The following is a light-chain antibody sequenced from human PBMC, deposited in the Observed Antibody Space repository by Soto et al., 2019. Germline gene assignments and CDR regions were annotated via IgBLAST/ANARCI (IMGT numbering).Light chain of an antibody. Sequence: QSALTQPPSASGSPGQSLTISCTGTSSDVGGYNYVSWYQQRPGKAPKLVIYEVNKRPSGVPDRFSGSKSGNTASLTVSGLQAEDEADFYCSSYAGSNVVFGGGTKLTVL. CDR1: SSDVGGYNY. V-gene: IGLV2-8*01. CDR3: SSYAGSNVV. CDR2: EVN. J-gene: IGLJ2*01.